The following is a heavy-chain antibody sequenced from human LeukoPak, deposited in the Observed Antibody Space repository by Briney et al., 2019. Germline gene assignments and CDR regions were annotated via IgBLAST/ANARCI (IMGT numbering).Heavy chain of an antibody. CDR2: ISYDGSNK. CDR3: ASGGYSSGWYRGYFDY. V-gene: IGHV3-30*03. CDR1: GFTFSSYS. J-gene: IGHJ4*02. Sequence: GGSLRLSCAASGFTFSSYSMNWVRQAPGKGLEWVAVISYDGSNKYYADSVKGRFTISRDNSKNTLYLQMNSLRAEDTAVYYCASGGYSSGWYRGYFDYWGQGTLVTVSS. D-gene: IGHD6-19*01.